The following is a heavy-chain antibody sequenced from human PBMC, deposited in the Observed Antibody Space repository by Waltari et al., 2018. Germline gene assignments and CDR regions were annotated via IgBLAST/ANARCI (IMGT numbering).Heavy chain of an antibody. Sequence: EVQLVESGGGLVQPGGSLRISCAASGFTFRSYCMHWVRQAPGKGLVWVSRINSDGSSTSYADSVKGRFTISRDNAKNTLYLQMNSLRAEDTAVYYCARGRLYYYGSGSWGQGTLVTVSS. V-gene: IGHV3-74*01. CDR1: GFTFRSYC. CDR2: INSDGSST. CDR3: ARGRLYYYGSGS. J-gene: IGHJ4*02. D-gene: IGHD3-10*01.